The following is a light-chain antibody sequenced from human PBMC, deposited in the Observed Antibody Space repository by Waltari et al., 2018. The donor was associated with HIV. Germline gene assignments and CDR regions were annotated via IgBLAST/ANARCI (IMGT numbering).Light chain of an antibody. J-gene: IGLJ2*01. CDR3: TSYISSSTPV. Sequence: QSALTQPASVSGSPGQSITISCDLNVYEYVSWYHRHPGKAPKVIIYEVTNRPSGLSNRFSGSKSGNTATLTISGLQPEDEADYFCTSYISSSTPVFGRGTKVTVL. V-gene: IGLV2-14*01. CDR2: EVT. CDR1: DLNVYEY.